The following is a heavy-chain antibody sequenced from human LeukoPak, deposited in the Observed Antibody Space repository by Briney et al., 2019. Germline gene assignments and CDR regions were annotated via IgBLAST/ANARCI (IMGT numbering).Heavy chain of an antibody. CDR1: GYTFTTYG. V-gene: IGHV1-18*01. Sequence: ASVKVSCKASGYTFTTYGISWVRQAPGQGLEWMGWISAYTGNTNYAQKLQGRVTMTTDTPTTTAYMELRSMTSDDTAVYYCARDRRSGWSDYWGQGTLVTVSS. CDR3: ARDRRSGWSDY. D-gene: IGHD6-19*01. CDR2: ISAYTGNT. J-gene: IGHJ4*02.